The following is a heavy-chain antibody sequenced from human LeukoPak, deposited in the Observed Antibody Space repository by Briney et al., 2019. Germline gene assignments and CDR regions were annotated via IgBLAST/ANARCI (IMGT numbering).Heavy chain of an antibody. CDR3: ARAKDIVVVPAAVLYLDY. D-gene: IGHD2-2*01. J-gene: IGHJ4*02. CDR1: GYTFTGYY. Sequence: ASVKVSCKASGYTFTGYYMHWVRQAPGQGLEWMGWINPNSGGTNYAQKFQGRVTMTRDTSISTAYMELSRLRSDDTAVYYCARAKDIVVVPAAVLYLDYWGQGTLVTVSS. V-gene: IGHV1-2*02. CDR2: INPNSGGT.